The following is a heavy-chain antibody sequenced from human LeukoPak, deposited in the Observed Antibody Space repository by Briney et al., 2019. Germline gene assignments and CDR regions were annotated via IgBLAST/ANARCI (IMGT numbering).Heavy chain of an antibody. CDR2: ISGSGGST. V-gene: IGHV3-23*01. Sequence: GGSLRLSCAASGFTFSSYAMSWVRQAPGKGLEWASAISGSGGSTYYADSVKGRFTISRDNSKNTLYLQMNSLRAEDTAVYYCAKDGAAAGYYYYGMDVWGKGTTVTVSS. CDR1: GFTFSSYA. CDR3: AKDGAAAGYYYYGMDV. D-gene: IGHD6-13*01. J-gene: IGHJ6*04.